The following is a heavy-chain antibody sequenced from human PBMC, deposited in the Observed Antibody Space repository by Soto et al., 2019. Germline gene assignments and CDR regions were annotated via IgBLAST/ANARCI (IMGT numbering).Heavy chain of an antibody. Sequence: PGGSLRLSCAASGFTFSRYAMSWVRQAPGKGLEWVSAISGSGGSTYYADSVTGRFTISRDNSKNTLYLQMNSLRAEDTAVYYCAKEYYDILTGYDAFDIWGQGSMVTVSS. V-gene: IGHV3-23*01. CDR3: AKEYYDILTGYDAFDI. J-gene: IGHJ3*02. CDR1: GFTFSRYA. D-gene: IGHD3-9*01. CDR2: ISGSGGST.